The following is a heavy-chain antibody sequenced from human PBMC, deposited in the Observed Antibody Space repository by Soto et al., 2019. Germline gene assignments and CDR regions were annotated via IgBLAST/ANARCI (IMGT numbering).Heavy chain of an antibody. D-gene: IGHD3-22*01. CDR2: IGIGSSTK. V-gene: IGHV3-48*01. Sequence: GGSLRLSCAASGFTFRNYCMNWVRQAPGKGLEWVSYIGIGSSTKYYADSVKGRFTISRDNAKNSLYLQMNSLRAEDTAVYYCARDQLYYNDISGRPLNAFDVWGQGTMVTVSS. CDR3: ARDQLYYNDISGRPLNAFDV. CDR1: GFTFRNYC. J-gene: IGHJ3*01.